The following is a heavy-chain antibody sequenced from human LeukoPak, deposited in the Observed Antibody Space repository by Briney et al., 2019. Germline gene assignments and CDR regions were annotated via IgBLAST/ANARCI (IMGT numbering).Heavy chain of an antibody. D-gene: IGHD6-13*01. V-gene: IGHV4-59*01. Sequence: SETLSLTCTVSGGSISSYYWSWIRQPPGKGLEWIGYIYYSGSTNYNPSLKSRVTISVDTSKNQFSLKLSSVTAADTAVYYCARAGIAAAGGYYYYYGMDVWGQGTTVTVSS. CDR1: GGSISSYY. CDR3: ARAGIAAAGGYYYYYGMDV. J-gene: IGHJ6*02. CDR2: IYYSGST.